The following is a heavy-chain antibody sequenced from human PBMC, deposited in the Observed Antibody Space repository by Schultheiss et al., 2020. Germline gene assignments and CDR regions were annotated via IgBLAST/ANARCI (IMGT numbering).Heavy chain of an antibody. CDR2: INPNSGGT. Sequence: ASVKVSCKASGYTFTGYYMHWVRQAPGQGLEWMGWINPNSGGTNYAQKFQGRVTMTRDTSISTAYMELSSLRSEDTAVYYCARASVAGTGYFDYWGQGTLVTVSS. J-gene: IGHJ4*02. V-gene: IGHV1-2*02. CDR1: GYTFTGYY. CDR3: ARASVAGTGYFDY. D-gene: IGHD6-19*01.